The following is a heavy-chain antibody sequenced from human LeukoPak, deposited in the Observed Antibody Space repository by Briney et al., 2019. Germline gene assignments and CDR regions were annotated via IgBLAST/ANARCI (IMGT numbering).Heavy chain of an antibody. CDR3: ARRGDSDYIDY. D-gene: IGHD3-10*01. V-gene: IGHV5-51*01. CDR1: GYIFTSYW. J-gene: IGHJ4*02. Sequence: KRGXXXXISCQGSGYIFTSYWIGWVRQLPGKGVEWMGIMYPGDSDTRYSPSFQGQVTISAEKTSRTAYLQWSSLKASDTAMYYCARRGDSDYIDYWGQGTLVTVSS. CDR2: MYPGDSDT.